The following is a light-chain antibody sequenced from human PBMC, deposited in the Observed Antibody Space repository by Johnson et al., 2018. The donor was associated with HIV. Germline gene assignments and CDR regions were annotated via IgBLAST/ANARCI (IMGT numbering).Light chain of an antibody. Sequence: QSVLTQPPSVSGAPGQRVTISCTGSSSNIGAGYDVHWYQQFPGTAPKLLIYGNDNRPSGVPERFSGPKSGTSASLAITVLQAEDQADYSCQSYDNALSGSKVFGTGTEVTVL. CDR1: SSNIGAGYD. V-gene: IGLV1-40*01. CDR2: GND. J-gene: IGLJ1*01. CDR3: QSYDNALSGSKV.